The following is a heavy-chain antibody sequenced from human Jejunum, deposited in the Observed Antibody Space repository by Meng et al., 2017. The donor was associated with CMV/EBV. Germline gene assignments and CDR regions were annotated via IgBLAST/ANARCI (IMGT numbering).Heavy chain of an antibody. D-gene: IGHD2-2*01. Sequence: CTVSGGSISGYYWSWIRPPPGKGLEWTGYIHYSGSTNYNPSLKSRVTISVDMSKNQFSLKLTSVTAADTAVYYCARYALDWEGFDYWGQGTLVTVSS. CDR2: IHYSGST. CDR1: GGSISGYY. V-gene: IGHV4-59*01. CDR3: ARYALDWEGFDY. J-gene: IGHJ4*02.